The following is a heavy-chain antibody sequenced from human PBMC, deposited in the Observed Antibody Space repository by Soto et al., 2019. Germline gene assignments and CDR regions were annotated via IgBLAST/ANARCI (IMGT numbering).Heavy chain of an antibody. D-gene: IGHD3-3*01. J-gene: IGHJ6*03. CDR1: GGSISSSSYY. CDR2: IYYSGST. CDR3: ATVRFLEWLSAMDV. V-gene: IGHV4-39*01. Sequence: PSETLSLTCTVSGGSISSSSYYWGWIRQPPVKGLEWIGSIYYSGSTYYNPSLKSRVTISVDTSKNQFSLKLSSVTAADTAVYYCATVRFLEWLSAMDVWGKGTTVTVSS.